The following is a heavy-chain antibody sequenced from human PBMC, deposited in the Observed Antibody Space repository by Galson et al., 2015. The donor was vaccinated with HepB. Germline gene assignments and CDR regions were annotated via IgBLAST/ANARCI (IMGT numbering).Heavy chain of an antibody. V-gene: IGHV4-39*01. J-gene: IGHJ4*02. CDR2: IYYSGST. Sequence: ETLSLTCTVSGGSISSSSYYWGWIRQPPGKRLEWIGSIYYSGSTYYNPSLKSRVTISADTSKNQFSLKLSSVTAADTAVYYCARHLMSWQWLATGRAFSYFDYWGQGTLVTVAS. CDR1: GGSISSSSYY. D-gene: IGHD6-19*01. CDR3: ARHLMSWQWLATGRAFSYFDY.